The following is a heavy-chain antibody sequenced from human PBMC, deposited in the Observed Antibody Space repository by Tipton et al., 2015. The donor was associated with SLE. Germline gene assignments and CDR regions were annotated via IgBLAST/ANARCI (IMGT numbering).Heavy chain of an antibody. Sequence: TLSLTCTVSGGSISSYYWSWIRQPPGKGLEWIGYIHYSGTTNYNPSLKSRVTMSVDTSKNQFSLSLRSVTAADTAMYYCARPRERDCNDACDIWGQGTMVIVSS. CDR2: IHYSGTT. CDR1: GGSISSYY. D-gene: IGHD1-26*01. CDR3: ARPRERDCNDACDI. V-gene: IGHV4-59*01. J-gene: IGHJ3*02.